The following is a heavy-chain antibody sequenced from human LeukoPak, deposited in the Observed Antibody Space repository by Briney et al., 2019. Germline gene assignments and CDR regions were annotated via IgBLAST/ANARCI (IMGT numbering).Heavy chain of an antibody. Sequence: PGGSLRLSCAGSGFTFSSYSMNWVRQAPGKGLEWVSSISSSSSYIYYADSVKGRFTISRDNAKNSLYLQINSLRVEDTAVYYCAREQQLGYWGQGTLVTVSS. CDR3: AREQQLGY. V-gene: IGHV3-21*01. CDR2: ISSSSSYI. J-gene: IGHJ4*02. D-gene: IGHD6-13*01. CDR1: GFTFSSYS.